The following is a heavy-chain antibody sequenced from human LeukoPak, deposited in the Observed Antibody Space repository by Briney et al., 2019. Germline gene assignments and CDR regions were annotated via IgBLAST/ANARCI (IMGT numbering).Heavy chain of an antibody. Sequence: KPGGSLRLSCAASGFTFGDYYMSWIRQAPGKGLEWVSYISTSGSTIYYADSVKGRFTISRDNAKNSLHLQMNSLRAEDTAVYYCARGVVTIRVYWYFDLWGRGTLVTVSS. J-gene: IGHJ2*01. CDR1: GFTFGDYY. CDR2: ISTSGSTI. V-gene: IGHV3-11*04. CDR3: ARGVVTIRVYWYFDL. D-gene: IGHD4-23*01.